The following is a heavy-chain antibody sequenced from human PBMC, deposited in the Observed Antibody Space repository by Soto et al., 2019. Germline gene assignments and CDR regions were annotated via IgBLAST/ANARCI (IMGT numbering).Heavy chain of an antibody. J-gene: IGHJ6*03. Sequence: SETLSLTCAVYGGSFSGYYWSWIRQPPGKGLEWIGEINHSGSTNYNPSLKSRVTISVDTSKNQFSLKLSSVTAADTAVYYCARGSNMTTDYYYYYYMDVWGKGTTVTVSS. CDR3: ARGSNMTTDYYYYYYMDV. CDR2: INHSGST. V-gene: IGHV4-34*01. CDR1: GGSFSGYY. D-gene: IGHD4-4*01.